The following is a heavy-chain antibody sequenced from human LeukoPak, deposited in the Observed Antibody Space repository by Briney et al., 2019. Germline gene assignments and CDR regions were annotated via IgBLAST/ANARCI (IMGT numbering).Heavy chain of an antibody. Sequence: GGSLRLSCAASGFTFDDYAMHWVRQAPGKGLEWVSGISWNSGSIGYADSVKGRFTISRDNAKNSLYLQMNSLRAEDTALYYCAKDIKGGYPVDDAFDIWGQGTMVTVSS. D-gene: IGHD5-12*01. CDR3: AKDIKGGYPVDDAFDI. V-gene: IGHV3-9*01. J-gene: IGHJ3*02. CDR1: GFTFDDYA. CDR2: ISWNSGSI.